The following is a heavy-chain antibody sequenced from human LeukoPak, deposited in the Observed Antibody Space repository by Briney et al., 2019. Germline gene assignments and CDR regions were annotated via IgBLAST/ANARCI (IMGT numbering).Heavy chain of an antibody. CDR1: GGSISSYH. Sequence: SETLSLTCTVSGGSISSYHWSWIRQPPGKGLEWIGYMYYSVTTNYNPSLKSRVTISVDTSKNQFSLKLSSVTAADTAVYYCARGVTGGWYGDFQHWGQGTLVTVSS. CDR2: MYYSVTT. V-gene: IGHV4-59*01. D-gene: IGHD6-19*01. CDR3: ARGVTGGWYGDFQH. J-gene: IGHJ1*01.